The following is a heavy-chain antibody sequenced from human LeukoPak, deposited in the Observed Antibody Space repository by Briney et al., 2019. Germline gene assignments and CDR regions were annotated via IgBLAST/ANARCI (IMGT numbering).Heavy chain of an antibody. D-gene: IGHD6-19*01. Sequence: GGSLRLSCAASTFTFSNYWMSWVRQAPGKGLEWVANIKQDGSEEYYVDSVKGRFAISRDNAKNSLYLQMNSLRAEDTALYYCAREPASSGWFDPWGQGALVAVSS. J-gene: IGHJ5*02. CDR3: AREPASSGWFDP. V-gene: IGHV3-7*03. CDR2: IKQDGSEE. CDR1: TFTFSNYW.